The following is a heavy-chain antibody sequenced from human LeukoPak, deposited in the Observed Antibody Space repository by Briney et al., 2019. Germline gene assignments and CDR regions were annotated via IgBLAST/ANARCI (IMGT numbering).Heavy chain of an antibody. Sequence: GGSLRLSCAASGFTFSSYAMHWVRQAPGKGLEWVAVISYDGSNKYYADSVKGRFTISRDNSKNTLYLQMNSLRAEDTAVYYCASRGYCRSTSFYYFDYWGQGTLVTVSS. CDR2: ISYDGSNK. J-gene: IGHJ4*02. V-gene: IGHV3-30-3*01. CDR3: ASRGYCRSTSFYYFDY. CDR1: GFTFSSYA. D-gene: IGHD2-2*01.